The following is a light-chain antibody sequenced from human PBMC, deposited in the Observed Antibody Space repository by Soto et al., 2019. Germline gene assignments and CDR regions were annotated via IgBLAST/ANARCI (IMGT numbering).Light chain of an antibody. CDR2: WAS. V-gene: IGKV4-1*01. Sequence: DIVMTQSPDSLAASLGERATINCKSSQSVLYSSNNKNYLAWYQQKPGQPPKLLIYWASTRESGVPDRFSGSGSGTDFTLTISSLQAEDVAVYYCQQYYITPYTFGQGTKLEIK. CDR3: QQYYITPYT. J-gene: IGKJ2*01. CDR1: QSVLYSSNNKNY.